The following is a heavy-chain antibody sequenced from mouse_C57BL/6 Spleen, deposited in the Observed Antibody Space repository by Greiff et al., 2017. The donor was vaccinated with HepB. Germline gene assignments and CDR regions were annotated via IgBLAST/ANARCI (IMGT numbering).Heavy chain of an antibody. CDR3: ARGYYGPFDY. Sequence: EVQVVESEGGLVQPGSSMKLSCTASGFTFSDYYMAWVRQVPEKGLEWVANINYDGSSTYYLDSLKSRFIISRDNAKNILYLQMSSLKSEDTATYYCARGYYGPFDYWGQGTTLTVSS. V-gene: IGHV5-16*01. CDR1: GFTFSDYY. J-gene: IGHJ2*01. CDR2: INYDGSST. D-gene: IGHD1-2*01.